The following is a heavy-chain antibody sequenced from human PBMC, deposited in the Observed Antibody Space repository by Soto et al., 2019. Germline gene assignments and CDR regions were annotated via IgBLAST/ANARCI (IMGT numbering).Heavy chain of an antibody. Sequence: QMQLQESGPGLVKPSQTLSLTCTVSGGSISSGGYYWSWIRQHPGKGLEWIGYIYYSGSTYYNPSLQSRVTISVDTSKNQFSLKLSSVTAADTAVYYCARMGRTSGYEPYWGQGTLVTVSS. CDR1: GGSISSGGYY. V-gene: IGHV4-31*03. CDR2: IYYSGST. CDR3: ARMGRTSGYEPY. D-gene: IGHD5-12*01. J-gene: IGHJ4*02.